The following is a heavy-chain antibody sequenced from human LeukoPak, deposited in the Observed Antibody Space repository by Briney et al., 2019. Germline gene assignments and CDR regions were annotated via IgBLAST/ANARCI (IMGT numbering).Heavy chain of an antibody. J-gene: IGHJ6*03. CDR3: ARLPGMTTVDYYYYYMDV. V-gene: IGHV4-61*02. CDR2: VHASGST. D-gene: IGHD4-11*01. CDR1: GDSISSGTNY. Sequence: PSETLSLTCTVSGDSISSGTNYWSWIRQPAGKGLEWIGRVHASGSTNYNPSLKSRVTISVDTSKNQFSLKLTSVTAADTAVYYCARLPGMTTVDYYYYYMDVWGKGTTVTVSS.